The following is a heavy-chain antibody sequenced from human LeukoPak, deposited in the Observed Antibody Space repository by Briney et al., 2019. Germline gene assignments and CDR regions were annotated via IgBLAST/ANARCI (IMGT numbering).Heavy chain of an antibody. CDR2: IISSGSPI. J-gene: IGHJ6*02. Sequence: QPGGSLRLSCAASGFTFSNYEMSWVRQAPGKGLEWLSSIISSGSPIYYADSVKGRFTISRDNAKNSLYLQMNSLRAEDTAVYYCARYCTSTSCPYPYGMDVWGQGTTVTVSS. V-gene: IGHV3-48*03. CDR3: ARYCTSTSCPYPYGMDV. D-gene: IGHD2-2*01. CDR1: GFTFSNYE.